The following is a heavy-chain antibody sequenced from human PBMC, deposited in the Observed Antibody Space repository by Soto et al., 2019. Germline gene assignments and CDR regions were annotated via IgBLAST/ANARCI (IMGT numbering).Heavy chain of an antibody. CDR1: GASVRSGSYY. D-gene: IGHD4-17*01. CDR2: IYDTGTT. CDR3: ARVEDYGDYFDY. Sequence: QVQLQESGPGLVKPSETLSLTCTVSGASVRSGSYYWSWVRQPPGRGLEWIGYIYDTGTTNYNPSLKRRVPMSVDTSKNQFSLKLNSLTAADTAVYYCARVEDYGDYFDYWGQGTLVTVSS. J-gene: IGHJ4*02. V-gene: IGHV4-61*01.